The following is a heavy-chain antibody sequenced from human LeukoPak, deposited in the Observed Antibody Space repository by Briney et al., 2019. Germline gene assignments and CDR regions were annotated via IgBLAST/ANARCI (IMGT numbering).Heavy chain of an antibody. D-gene: IGHD2-15*01. J-gene: IGHJ4*02. Sequence: GGSLRLSCAASGXTFSSYSMNWVRQAPGKGLEWVSSISSSSSYIYYADSVKGRFTISRDNAKNSLYLQMNSLRAEDTAVYYCARRPTQTATLDYWGQGTLVTVSS. CDR2: ISSSSSYI. CDR3: ARRPTQTATLDY. V-gene: IGHV3-21*01. CDR1: GXTFSSYS.